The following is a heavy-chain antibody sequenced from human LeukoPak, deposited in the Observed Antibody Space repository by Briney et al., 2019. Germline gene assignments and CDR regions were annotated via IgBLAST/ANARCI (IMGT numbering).Heavy chain of an antibody. V-gene: IGHV3-21*01. J-gene: IGHJ4*02. CDR1: GFTFSSYS. D-gene: IGHD4-23*01. CDR3: ARDRVVTRGGFDY. Sequence: PGGSLRLSCAASGFTFSSYSMNWVRQAPGKGLGWVSSISSSSSYIYYADSVKGRFTISRDNAKNSLYLQMNSLRAEDTAVYYCARDRVVTRGGFDYWGQGTLVTVSS. CDR2: ISSSSSYI.